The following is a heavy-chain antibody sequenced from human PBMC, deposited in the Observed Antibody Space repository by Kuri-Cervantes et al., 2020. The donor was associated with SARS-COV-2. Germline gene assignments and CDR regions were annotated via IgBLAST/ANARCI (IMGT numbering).Heavy chain of an antibody. V-gene: IGHV3-74*01. D-gene: IGHD3-3*01. CDR3: ARDVDPYYDYWSGSAGY. J-gene: IGHJ4*02. Sequence: GESLKISCAASGFSFSSYWMHWVRQAPGKGLVWVSRIYTEGSTASYADSVKGRFTISRDNAKNTLFLQMNSLRAEDTAVYYCARDVDPYYDYWSGSAGYWSQGTLVTVSS. CDR2: IYTEGSTA. CDR1: GFSFSSYW.